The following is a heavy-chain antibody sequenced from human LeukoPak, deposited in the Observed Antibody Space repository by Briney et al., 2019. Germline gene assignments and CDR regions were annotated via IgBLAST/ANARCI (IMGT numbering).Heavy chain of an antibody. J-gene: IGHJ6*03. Sequence: PGGSLRLSCAVSGFTFSSVAMSWVRQAPGMGLEWVSAISGSGGSTYYADSVKGRFTISRDNSKNTLYLQMNSLRAEDTAVYYCAKDREVCITGTTCYYYMDVWGKGTTVTVSS. D-gene: IGHD1-7*01. CDR2: ISGSGGST. CDR1: GFTFSSVA. CDR3: AKDREVCITGTTCYYYMDV. V-gene: IGHV3-23*01.